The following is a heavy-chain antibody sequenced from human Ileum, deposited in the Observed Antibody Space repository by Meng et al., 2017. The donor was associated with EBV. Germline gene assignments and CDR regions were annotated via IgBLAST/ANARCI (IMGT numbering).Heavy chain of an antibody. V-gene: IGHV4-4*02. CDR1: GDSISSNKW. CDR3: ASGRDYAWHS. J-gene: IGHJ4*02. CDR2: IYHSGST. D-gene: IGHD4-17*01. Sequence: QVQLQGSGPGLVKPSGTLSLTCAVSGDSISSNKWWSWVRQPPGKGLEWIGEIYHSGSTNYNPSFKSRVTMSVDKSKNQISLNLSSVTAADTAVYYCASGRDYAWHSWGRGTLVTVSS.